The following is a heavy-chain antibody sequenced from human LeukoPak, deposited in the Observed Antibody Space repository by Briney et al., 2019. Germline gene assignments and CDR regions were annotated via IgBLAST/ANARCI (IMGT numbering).Heavy chain of an antibody. CDR1: GYTFTSYY. J-gene: IGHJ4*02. CDR2: INPNGGST. D-gene: IGHD4-23*01. Sequence: KPGASVKVSCKASGYTFTSYYLHWVRQAPGQGLEWMGIINPNGGSTSYAQKFQGRITMTRDTSSSTVYMELGSLRSEDTAVYYCSAQFNHYVGNSAGLTEYWGQGTLVTISS. V-gene: IGHV1-46*01. CDR3: SAQFNHYVGNSAGLTEY.